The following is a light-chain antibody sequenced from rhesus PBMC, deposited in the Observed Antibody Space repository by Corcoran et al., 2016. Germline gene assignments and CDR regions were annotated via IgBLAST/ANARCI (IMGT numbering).Light chain of an antibody. V-gene: IGKV1-22*01. CDR2: KES. CDR3: QQYSSSPYS. J-gene: IGKJ2*01. CDR1: QSISSW. Sequence: DIQMTQSPSSLSASVGDTVTITCRASQSISSWLAWYQQKTGKAPKLLIYKESSLQSGAPSRFSGSGSGTDFPLTISSLQSEDFATYYCQQYSSSPYSFGQGTKVEIK.